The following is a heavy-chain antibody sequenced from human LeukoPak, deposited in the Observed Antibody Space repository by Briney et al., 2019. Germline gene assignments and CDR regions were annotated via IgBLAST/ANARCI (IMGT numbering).Heavy chain of an antibody. CDR3: AGSID. CDR1: GFTFSTYW. J-gene: IGHJ4*02. Sequence: GGSLRLSSAASGFTFSTYWMGWVRQAPGKGPEWVANINQDGSEKYYVDSVKGRFTISRGNAKDSLYLQMNSLRADDTSVYYCAGSIDWGQGTLVTVSS. V-gene: IGHV3-7*03. D-gene: IGHD3-10*01. CDR2: INQDGSEK.